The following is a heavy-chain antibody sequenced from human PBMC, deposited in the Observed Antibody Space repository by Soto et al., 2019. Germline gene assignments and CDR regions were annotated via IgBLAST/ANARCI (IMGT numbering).Heavy chain of an antibody. CDR2: IHHREST. J-gene: IGHJ6*02. V-gene: IGHV4-4*02. D-gene: IGHD2-15*01. Sequence: SETLSLTCAVSGGPVRSNNWWFWFRQPPGKGLEWIGEIHHRESTNLNPSLKSQVTISVDRSKNEFSLKVKSVTAADTAVYYCGCRVEDISYDYYGMDVWGQGTTVTVSS. CDR1: GGPVRSNNW. CDR3: GCRVEDISYDYYGMDV.